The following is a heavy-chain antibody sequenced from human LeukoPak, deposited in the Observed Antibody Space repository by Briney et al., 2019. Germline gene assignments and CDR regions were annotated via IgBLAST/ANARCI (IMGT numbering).Heavy chain of an antibody. CDR2: LPPDELGI. J-gene: IGHJ4*02. D-gene: IGHD6-6*01. Sequence: GGSLRLSCAASGFTFTNYWMHWVRQAPGMGLVWVSRLPPDELGIIYADSVKGRFTVSRDNAKNTVYLQMNNLRVDDTAMYYCVGTIASRGSEYWGQGTLVTVSS. V-gene: IGHV3-74*01. CDR1: GFTFTNYW. CDR3: VGTIASRGSEY.